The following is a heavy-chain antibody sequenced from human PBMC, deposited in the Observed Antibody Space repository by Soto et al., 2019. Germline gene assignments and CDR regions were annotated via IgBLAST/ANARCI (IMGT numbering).Heavy chain of an antibody. CDR2: VSGSGDST. Sequence: ELQVLESGGGLVQPGGSLRLTCAASGFTLSEYGTSWVRQAPGKGLEWVSFVSGSGDSTYYTDSVKGRLTISRESSKNTVCLQMNSLSAEDTAVYYCATSNYGERDWCQGTLVTVSS. V-gene: IGHV3-23*01. D-gene: IGHD3-10*01. CDR3: ATSNYGERD. J-gene: IGHJ4*02. CDR1: GFTLSEYG.